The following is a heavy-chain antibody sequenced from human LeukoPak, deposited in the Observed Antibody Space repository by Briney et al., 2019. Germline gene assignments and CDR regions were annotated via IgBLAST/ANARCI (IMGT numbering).Heavy chain of an antibody. J-gene: IGHJ4*02. CDR1: GVSISSSNSY. CDR2: IYYSGNT. D-gene: IGHD3/OR15-3a*01. V-gene: IGHV4-39*01. Sequence: SETLSLTYTVSGVSISSSNSYWGWIRQPPGKGLEWIGSIYYSGNTYYNASLKSQVSISIDTSKNQFSLKLTSVIAADTAVYYCARQTGSGLFILPGGQGTLVTVSS. CDR3: ARQTGSGLFILP.